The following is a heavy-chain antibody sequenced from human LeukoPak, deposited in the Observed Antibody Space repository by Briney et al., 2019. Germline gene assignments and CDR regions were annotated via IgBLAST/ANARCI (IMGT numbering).Heavy chain of an antibody. CDR2: ISGSGGST. V-gene: IGHV3-23*01. D-gene: IGHD3-9*01. CDR1: GFTFSSYA. Sequence: GGSLRLSCAAAGFTFSSYAMSWVRQAPGKGLEWVSAISGSGGSTYYADSVKGRFTISRDNSKNTLYLQMNSLRAEDTAVYYCAKANLRYFDWSSVDYWGQGTLVTVSS. CDR3: AKANLRYFDWSSVDY. J-gene: IGHJ4*02.